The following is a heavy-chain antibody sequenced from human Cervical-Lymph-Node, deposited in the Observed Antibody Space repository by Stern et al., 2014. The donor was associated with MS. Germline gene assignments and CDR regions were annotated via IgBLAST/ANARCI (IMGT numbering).Heavy chain of an antibody. CDR2: LWYDASKK. Sequence: QVQLVQSGGGVVQPGRSLRLSCTTSGFIFSDFAMHWVRQAPGKGLEWVAVLWYDASKKYYADSGTGRFTISRANSKNKLFLELNSLRDDDSAVYYCARDGGLSGEGYNHFDPWGQGTLVTVSS. V-gene: IGHV3-33*01. J-gene: IGHJ5*02. CDR1: GFIFSDFA. D-gene: IGHD5-24*01. CDR3: ARDGGLSGEGYNHFDP.